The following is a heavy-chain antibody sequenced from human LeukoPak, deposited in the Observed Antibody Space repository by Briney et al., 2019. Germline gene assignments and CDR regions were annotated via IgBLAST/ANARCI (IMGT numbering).Heavy chain of an antibody. CDR2: IRNDGKNN. D-gene: IGHD6-13*01. V-gene: IGHV3-30*02. CDR1: GFTVSSNY. Sequence: PGGSLRLSCAASGFTVSSNYMSWVRQAPGKGLEWVAFIRNDGKNNYYGDSVKGRFTISRDNSKNTLYLQMSSLRAEDTAMYYCAKDRVAAHDDFDCWGQGTLVTVSS. J-gene: IGHJ4*02. CDR3: AKDRVAAHDDFDC.